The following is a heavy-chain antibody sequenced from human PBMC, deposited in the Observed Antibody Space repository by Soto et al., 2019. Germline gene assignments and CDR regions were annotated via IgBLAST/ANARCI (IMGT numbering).Heavy chain of an antibody. CDR1: GFTFSRYG. Sequence: GGSLRLSCAASGFTFSRYGIHWVRQAPGQGLEWVAVISFDGKVKYYADAVKGRFTISRDNAQNMLYLHMNSLRAEDTAVYYCAKEAGVNMFRGPTSNWFDFWGQGTLVTVSS. J-gene: IGHJ5*01. V-gene: IGHV3-30*18. CDR2: ISFDGKVK. D-gene: IGHD3-10*01. CDR3: AKEAGVNMFRGPTSNWFDF.